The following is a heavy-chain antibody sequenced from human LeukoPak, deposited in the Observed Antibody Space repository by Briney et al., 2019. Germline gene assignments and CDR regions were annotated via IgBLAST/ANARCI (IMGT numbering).Heavy chain of an antibody. CDR3: ARIRGITYYFDY. J-gene: IGHJ4*02. V-gene: IGHV4-34*01. D-gene: IGHD3-16*01. CDR2: INQYGST. Sequence: SETLCLTCGVFGGSFSGYYWSWIRQAPGKGLEWIGEINQYGSTKYNPSLRSRVTLSVDTSKKQFSLNLTSVPAADSAVYYCARIRGITYYFDYWGQGTLVTVSS. CDR1: GGSFSGYY.